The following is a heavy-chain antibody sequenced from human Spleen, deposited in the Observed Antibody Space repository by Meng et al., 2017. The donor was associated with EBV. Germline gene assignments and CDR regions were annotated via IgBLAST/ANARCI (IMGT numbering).Heavy chain of an antibody. CDR3: ARDRGAQYSGWFDP. D-gene: IGHD6-6*01. V-gene: IGHV4-4*02. J-gene: IGHJ5*02. Sequence: QVPLQVSGTGLVNASDALSLTCAVSGDSISISNWWSWVSQPPGKGLEWIGEIYHSGSTNYNPSLKSRVTISIDKSENQFSLKLTSVTAADTALYYCARDRGAQYSGWFDPWGPGTLVTVSS. CDR2: IYHSGST. CDR1: GDSISISNW.